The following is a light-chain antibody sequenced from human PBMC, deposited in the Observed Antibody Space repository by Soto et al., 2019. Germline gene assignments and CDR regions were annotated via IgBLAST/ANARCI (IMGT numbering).Light chain of an antibody. V-gene: IGKV3-11*01. J-gene: IGKJ5*01. Sequence: EIVLTQSPATLSLSPGERATLSCRASQSVRSYLAWYQQKPGQAPRLLIYDASNRATGIPARFSGSGAGTDFTLTISSLEAEDFAVYACQQGSDWPTTFGQGPRLEIK. CDR3: QQGSDWPTT. CDR1: QSVRSY. CDR2: DAS.